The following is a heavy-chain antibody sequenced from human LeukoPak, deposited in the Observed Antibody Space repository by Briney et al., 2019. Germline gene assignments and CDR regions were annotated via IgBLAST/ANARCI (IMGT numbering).Heavy chain of an antibody. D-gene: IGHD3-3*01. CDR1: GFSLSTRGVG. Sequence: ESGPTLVKPTQTLTLTCTFSGFSLSTRGVGVGWIRQPPGKGLEWIGEINHSGSTNYNPSLKSRVTISVDTSKNQFSLKLSSVTAADTAVYYCARVNHAFWSGYYTIYNWFDPWGQGTLVTVSS. CDR2: INHSGST. V-gene: IGHV4-39*07. J-gene: IGHJ5*02. CDR3: ARVNHAFWSGYYTIYNWFDP.